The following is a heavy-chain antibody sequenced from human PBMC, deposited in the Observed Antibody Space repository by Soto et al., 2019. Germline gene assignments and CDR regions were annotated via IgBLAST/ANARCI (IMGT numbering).Heavy chain of an antibody. J-gene: IGHJ6*02. Sequence: PSETLSLTCTVSGGSISSGDYYWSWIRQPPGKGLEWIGYIHSSGSSYCNPSLKSRVTISRDTSKSQISLSLSSVTFADTAVYYCARETGYDIYGMDVWGQGTTVTVSS. CDR3: ARETGYDIYGMDV. CDR2: IHSSGSS. CDR1: GGSISSGDYY. V-gene: IGHV4-30-4*01. D-gene: IGHD3-9*01.